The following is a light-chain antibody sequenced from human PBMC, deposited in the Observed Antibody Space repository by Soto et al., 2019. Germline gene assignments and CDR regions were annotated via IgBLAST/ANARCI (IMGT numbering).Light chain of an antibody. CDR3: SSYASTSAAV. V-gene: IGLV2-14*01. CDR1: SSDVGAYNY. Sequence: QSVLTQPASVSGSPGQSITISCTATSSDVGAYNYVSWYQQHPGKAPKLMIYEVNYRPSGVSNRFSGSKPGITASLTISGLQAEDEADYYCSSYASTSAAVFGSGTRSRS. CDR2: EVN. J-gene: IGLJ1*01.